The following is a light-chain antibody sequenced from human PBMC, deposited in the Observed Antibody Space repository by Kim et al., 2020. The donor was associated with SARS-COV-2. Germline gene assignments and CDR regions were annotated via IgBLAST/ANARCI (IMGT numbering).Light chain of an antibody. J-gene: IGLJ1*01. CDR1: KY. Sequence: KYACWYQQRPGQSPVLVIYQDRTRPSGIPERFSGSNSGNTATLTISGAQAIDEADYYCQAWDNSTDYYVFGTGTKVTVL. CDR2: QDR. V-gene: IGLV3-1*01. CDR3: QAWDNSTDYYV.